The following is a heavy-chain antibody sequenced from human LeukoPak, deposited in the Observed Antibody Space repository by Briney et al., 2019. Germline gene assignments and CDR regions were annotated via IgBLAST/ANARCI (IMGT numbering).Heavy chain of an antibody. Sequence: PSETLSLTCAVYGGSFSGYYWSWIRQPPGKGLEWIGEINHSGSTNYNLSLKSRVTISVDTSKNQFSLNMSSVTAAETAVYYCARGPRMATINYNYYGMDVWGQGTTVTVSS. CDR1: GGSFSGYY. D-gene: IGHD5-24*01. CDR2: INHSGST. CDR3: ARGPRMATINYNYYGMDV. J-gene: IGHJ6*02. V-gene: IGHV4-34*01.